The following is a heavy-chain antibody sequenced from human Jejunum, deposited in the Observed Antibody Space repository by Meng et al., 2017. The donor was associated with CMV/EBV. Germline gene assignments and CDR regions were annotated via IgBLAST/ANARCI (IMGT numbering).Heavy chain of an antibody. CDR2: IWNDGSDK. V-gene: IGHV3-33*01. Sequence: GFTFSAYDVRWVRQAPGKGLEWVAVIWNDGSDKHYADSVKGRCTISRANSKNTLYLQMHNLRAEDTAVYYCARSDPSKDPDDYFDYWGQGTLVTVSS. D-gene: IGHD1-14*01. CDR3: ARSDPSKDPDDYFDY. J-gene: IGHJ4*02. CDR1: GFTFSAYD.